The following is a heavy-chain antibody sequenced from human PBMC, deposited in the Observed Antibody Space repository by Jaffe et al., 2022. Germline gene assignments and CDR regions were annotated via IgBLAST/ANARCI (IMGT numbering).Heavy chain of an antibody. J-gene: IGHJ5*02. CDR2: ISSSSSYI. CDR1: GFTFSSYS. V-gene: IGHV3-21*01. Sequence: EVQLVESGGGLVKPGGSLRLSCAASGFTFSSYSMNWVRQAPGKGLEWVSSISSSSSYIYYADSVKGRFTISRDNAKNSLYLQMNSLRAEDTAVYYCASDLTMVAFDPWGQGTLVTVSS. CDR3: ASDLTMVAFDP. D-gene: IGHD3-10*01.